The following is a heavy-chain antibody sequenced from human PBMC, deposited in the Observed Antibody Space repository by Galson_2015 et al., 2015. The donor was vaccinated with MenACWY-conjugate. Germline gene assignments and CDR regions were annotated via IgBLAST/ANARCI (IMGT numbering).Heavy chain of an antibody. V-gene: IGHV5-10-1*01. J-gene: IGHJ4*02. CDR1: GYSFTSYW. CDR3: ARHGAGAALREVITFLAY. CDR2: IDPSDSYT. D-gene: IGHD3-10*01. Sequence: QSGAEVKKPGESLRISCKGSGYSFTSYWISWVRQMPGKGLEWMGRIDPSDSYTNYSPSFQGHVTISADKSISTAYLQWSSLKASDTAMYYCARHGAGAALREVITFLAYWGQGTLVTVSS.